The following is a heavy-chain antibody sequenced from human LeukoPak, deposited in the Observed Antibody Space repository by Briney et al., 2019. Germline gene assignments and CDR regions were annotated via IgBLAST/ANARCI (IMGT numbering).Heavy chain of an antibody. CDR1: GFTFSRYW. V-gene: IGHV3-7*01. CDR3: ARDQGPAMY. J-gene: IGHJ4*02. Sequence: GGSLRLSCAASGFTFSRYWMSWVRQAPGKGLEWVANIKQDGSEKYYVDSVKGRFTISRDNAKNSLYLQMNSLRAEDTAVYYCARDQGPAMYWGQGTLVTVSS. D-gene: IGHD2-2*01. CDR2: IKQDGSEK.